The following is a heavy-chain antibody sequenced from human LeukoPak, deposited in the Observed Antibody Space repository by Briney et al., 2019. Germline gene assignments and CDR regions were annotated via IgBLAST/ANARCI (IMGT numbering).Heavy chain of an antibody. J-gene: IGHJ4*02. CDR1: GFTFSNYA. D-gene: IGHD3-9*01. CDR3: ARNYDVLTGYPYYFDH. Sequence: GGSLRLSCAASGFTFSNYAMNWVRQAPGKGLDWVSSITAGGSFKYYADSVEGRFTISRDNAKNSLYLQMSSLTPEDTAVYYCARNYDVLTGYPYYFDHWGQGILVTVSS. CDR2: ITAGGSFK. V-gene: IGHV3-21*01.